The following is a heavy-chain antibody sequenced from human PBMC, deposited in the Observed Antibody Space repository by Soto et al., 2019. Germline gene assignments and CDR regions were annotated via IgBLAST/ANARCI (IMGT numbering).Heavy chain of an antibody. CDR2: ISAHNGNT. D-gene: IGHD1-1*01. J-gene: IGHJ4*02. CDR1: GYTFTTYG. Sequence: QVHLVQSGAEVKKPGASVKVSCKGSGYTFTTYGITWVRQAPGQGLEWMGWISAHNGNTNYAQKLQGRVTVTRYTSTSTAYMELRSLRSEDTAVYYCARGRYGDYWGQGALVTVSS. V-gene: IGHV1-18*01. CDR3: ARGRYGDY.